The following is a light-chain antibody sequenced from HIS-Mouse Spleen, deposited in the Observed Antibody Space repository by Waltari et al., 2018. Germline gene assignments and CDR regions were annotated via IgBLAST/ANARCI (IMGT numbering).Light chain of an antibody. Sequence: QSALTQPASVSGSPGQSITISCTGTSSDVGSYNLVSWYQPPPGKAPKLMLYEGSKRPSGVSNRFSGSKSGNTASLTISGLQAEDEADYYCCSYAGSSTWVFGGGTKLTVL. CDR3: CSYAGSSTWV. V-gene: IGLV2-23*01. CDR2: EGS. CDR1: SSDVGSYNL. J-gene: IGLJ3*02.